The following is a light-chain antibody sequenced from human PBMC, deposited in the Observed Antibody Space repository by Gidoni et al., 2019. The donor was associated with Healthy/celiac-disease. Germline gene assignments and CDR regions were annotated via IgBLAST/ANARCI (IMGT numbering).Light chain of an antibody. CDR1: QSVLYSSNNKNY. Sequence: DIVMTPSRDSLAVSLGERATINCKSRQSVLYSSNNKNYLAWYQQKPGQPPKLLIYLESTRDSGVPDRFSGSGSGTDFTLTISSLQAEDVAVYYCQQYYRTPDTFGQGTKLEIK. J-gene: IGKJ2*01. V-gene: IGKV4-1*01. CDR3: QQYYRTPDT. CDR2: LES.